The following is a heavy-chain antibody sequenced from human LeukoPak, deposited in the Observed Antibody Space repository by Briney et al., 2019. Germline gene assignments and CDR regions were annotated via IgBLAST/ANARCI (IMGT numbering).Heavy chain of an antibody. J-gene: IGHJ3*02. D-gene: IGHD5-12*01. CDR2: IYYSGST. Sequence: SETLSLTCTVSGGSISSGGYYWSWIRQHPGKGLEWIGYIYYSGSTYYNPSLKSRITISVDKSKNQFSLKLSSVTAADTAIYYCARDPNIVATITLRAFDMWGQGTMVTVSS. V-gene: IGHV4-31*03. CDR1: GGSISSGGYY. CDR3: ARDPNIVATITLRAFDM.